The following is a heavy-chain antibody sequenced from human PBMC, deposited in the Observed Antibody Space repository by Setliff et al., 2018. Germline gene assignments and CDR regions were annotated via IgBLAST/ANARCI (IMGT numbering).Heavy chain of an antibody. D-gene: IGHD3-22*01. V-gene: IGHV1-18*01. J-gene: IGHJ4*02. CDR2: IGAYTGNT. CDR1: GYTLINYG. Sequence: ASVKVSCKASGYTLINYGISWVRQAPGQGLEWMGWIGAYTGNTNYAHNVQARVTMTTDTSTSTAYMELRSLRSDDTAVYYCVRDADNYDTSENPIVDYWGQGTLVTVSS. CDR3: VRDADNYDTSENPIVDY.